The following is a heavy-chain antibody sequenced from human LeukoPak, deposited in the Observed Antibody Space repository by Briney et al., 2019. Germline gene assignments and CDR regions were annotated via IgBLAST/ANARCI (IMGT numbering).Heavy chain of an antibody. Sequence: SETLSLTCTVSGGSVSSNIYYWNWIRQPPGKGLEWIGYIYYSGSTNYNPSLKSRVTISVDTSKNQFSLKLTSLTAADTAVYYCAREDSSGYLGYWGQGTLVAVSS. CDR1: GGSVSSNIYY. CDR3: AREDSSGYLGY. V-gene: IGHV4-61*01. J-gene: IGHJ4*02. CDR2: IYYSGST. D-gene: IGHD3-22*01.